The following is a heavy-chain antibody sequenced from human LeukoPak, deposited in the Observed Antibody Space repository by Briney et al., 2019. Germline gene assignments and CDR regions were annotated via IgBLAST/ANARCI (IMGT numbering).Heavy chain of an antibody. V-gene: IGHV3-23*01. J-gene: IGHJ4*02. D-gene: IGHD3-16*01. Sequence: QPGGSLRLSCAASGFTFSSYAMSWVRQAPGKGLEWVSAISGSGGSTYYADSVKGRFTISRDNSKNTLYLQMNSLRAEDTAVYYCAKDGDYDYVWGSLSSLFDYWGQGTLVIVSS. CDR3: AKDGDYDYVWGSLSSLFDY. CDR2: ISGSGGST. CDR1: GFTFSSYA.